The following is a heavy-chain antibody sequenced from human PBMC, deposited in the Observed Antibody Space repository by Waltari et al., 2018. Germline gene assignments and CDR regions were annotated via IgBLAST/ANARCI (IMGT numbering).Heavy chain of an antibody. CDR1: GFTFSSYW. V-gene: IGHV3-7*01. CDR3: ARVSSSWYFDY. CDR2: IKQDGSEK. J-gene: IGHJ4*02. D-gene: IGHD6-13*01. Sequence: EVQLVESGGGLVQPGGSLRLSCAASGFTFSSYWMSWVRQAPGRGLGWGANIKQDGSEKYYVDSGKGRFTISRDNAKNSLYLQRNSLRAEDTAVYYCARVSSSWYFDYWGQGTLVTVSS.